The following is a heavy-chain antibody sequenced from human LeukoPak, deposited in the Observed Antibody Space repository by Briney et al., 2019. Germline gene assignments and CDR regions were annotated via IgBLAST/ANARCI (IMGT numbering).Heavy chain of an antibody. D-gene: IGHD3-22*01. J-gene: IGHJ4*02. Sequence: SGGSLRLSCAASGFSFRSYGMNWVRQAPGKGLEWVSIISAGGDTTHYADSVKGRFTISRDNSKNTLYLQMNSLRAEDTAVYYCAKVEWTYYYDSSPGGYWGQGTLVTVSS. V-gene: IGHV3-23*01. CDR2: ISAGGDTT. CDR1: GFSFRSYG. CDR3: AKVEWTYYYDSSPGGY.